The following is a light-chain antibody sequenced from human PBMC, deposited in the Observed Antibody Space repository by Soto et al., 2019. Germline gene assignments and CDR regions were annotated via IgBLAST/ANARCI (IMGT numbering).Light chain of an antibody. CDR2: SNN. Sequence: QSVLTQPPSASGTPGQRVTISCSVSRSNIGSYYVYWYQQFPGTAPRLLIHSNNRRPSGVPDRFSGSKSGTSASLAISGLRSEDEADYYCAAWDDSLGGPVFGTGTKVTVL. CDR3: AAWDDSLGGPV. CDR1: RSNIGSYY. J-gene: IGLJ1*01. V-gene: IGLV1-47*02.